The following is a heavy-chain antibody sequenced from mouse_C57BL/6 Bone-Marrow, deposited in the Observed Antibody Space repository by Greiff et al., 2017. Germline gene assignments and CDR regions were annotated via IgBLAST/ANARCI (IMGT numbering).Heavy chain of an antibody. CDR1: GYSITSGYY. V-gene: IGHV3-6*01. CDR2: ISYDGSN. J-gene: IGHJ3*01. D-gene: IGHD2-4*01. Sequence: EPGPGLVKPSQSLSLTCSVTGYSITSGYYWNWIRQFPGNKLEWMGYISYDGSNNYNPSLKNRISMTRDTSKNQVFLKLNSVTTEDTATYYCARGGLGGWFAYWGQGTLVTVSA. CDR3: ARGGLGGWFAY.